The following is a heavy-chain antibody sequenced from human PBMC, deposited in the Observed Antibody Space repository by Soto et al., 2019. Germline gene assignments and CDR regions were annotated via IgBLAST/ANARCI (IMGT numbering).Heavy chain of an antibody. Sequence: QINLIESGPTLVKPTQTLTLTCTFSGFSLSTSGAAVGWVRQPPGRALELLARIYWDGDKRYNASLGNRLTITKATSMNQMVLTLTNVDPADTATYYCAHRATMTIFGLIIDNGIWFDPWGQGTRVIVSS. CDR1: GFSLSTSGAA. CDR3: AHRATMTIFGLIIDNGIWFDP. V-gene: IGHV2-5*02. D-gene: IGHD3-3*01. CDR2: IYWDGDK. J-gene: IGHJ5*02.